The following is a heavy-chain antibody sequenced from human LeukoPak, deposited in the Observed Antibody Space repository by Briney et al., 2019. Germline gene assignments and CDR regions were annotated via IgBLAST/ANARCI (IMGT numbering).Heavy chain of an antibody. V-gene: IGHV4-34*01. D-gene: IGHD3-10*01. J-gene: IGHJ4*02. CDR2: IHNSGTT. CDR1: GGPFSGYF. CDR3: ARRYYYNLGSFPFDF. Sequence: PSETLSLTCAVPGGPFSGYFWSWLRQSSGKGLEWIGEIHNSGTTNYNPSLNSRVTISGDTSKNQFYLNLSSVTAADTAVYYCARRYYYNLGSFPFDFWGQRTLVTVSS.